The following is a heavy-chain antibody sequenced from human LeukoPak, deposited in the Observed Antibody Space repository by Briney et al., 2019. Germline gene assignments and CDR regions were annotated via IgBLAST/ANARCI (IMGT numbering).Heavy chain of an antibody. J-gene: IGHJ4*02. CDR3: ASYGRGWLGPSFDY. CDR2: IYHSGST. V-gene: IGHV4-38-2*02. CDR1: GYSISSGYY. D-gene: IGHD6-19*01. Sequence: SETLSLTCTVSGYSISSGYYWGWIRQPPGKGLEWIGRIYHSGSTLYNLSLKSRVNISVDTSKNQFSLKLSSVTAADTAVYYCASYGRGWLGPSFDYWGQGTLVTVSS.